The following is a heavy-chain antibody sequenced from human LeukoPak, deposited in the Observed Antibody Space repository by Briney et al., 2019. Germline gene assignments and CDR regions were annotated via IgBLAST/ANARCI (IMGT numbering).Heavy chain of an antibody. CDR3: ARAYDSSGYALLTLNWYFDL. J-gene: IGHJ2*01. CDR2: IYYSGST. D-gene: IGHD3-22*01. Sequence: SETLSLTCTVSGGSISSGDYYWSWIRQPPGKGLEWIGYIYYSGSTYYNLSLKSRVTISVDTSKNQFSLKLSSVTAADTAVYYCARAYDSSGYALLTLNWYFDLWGRGTLVTVSS. V-gene: IGHV4-30-4*01. CDR1: GGSISSGDYY.